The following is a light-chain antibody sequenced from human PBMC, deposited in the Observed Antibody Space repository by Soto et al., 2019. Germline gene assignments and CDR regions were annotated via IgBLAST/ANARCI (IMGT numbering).Light chain of an antibody. CDR1: QGISSA. V-gene: IGKV1-13*02. CDR2: DAS. Sequence: AIQLTQSPSSLSASVGDRVTITCRASQGISSALAWYQQKPGKAPKLLIYDASSLESGVPSRFSGSGSGTDFTLTSSSLQPEDFATYYCQQFNRYLTFGGGTKVEIK. J-gene: IGKJ4*01. CDR3: QQFNRYLT.